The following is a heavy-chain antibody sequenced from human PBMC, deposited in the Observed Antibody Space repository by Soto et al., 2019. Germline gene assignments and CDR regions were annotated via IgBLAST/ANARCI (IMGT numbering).Heavy chain of an antibody. CDR1: GGSISSGDYY. D-gene: IGHD6-13*01. V-gene: IGHV4-30-4*01. CDR3: ARVVEGQQLEYWFDP. J-gene: IGHJ5*02. Sequence: PLETLSLTCTVSGGSISSGDYYWSWIRQPPGKGLEWIGYIYYSGSTYYNPSLKSRVTISVDTSKNQFSLKLSSVTAADTAVYYCARVVEGQQLEYWFDPWGQGTLVTVSS. CDR2: IYYSGST.